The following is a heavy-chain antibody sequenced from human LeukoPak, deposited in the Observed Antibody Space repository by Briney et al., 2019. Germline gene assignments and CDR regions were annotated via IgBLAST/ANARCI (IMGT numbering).Heavy chain of an antibody. CDR1: RFTFGSYA. CDR3: AKSGYSSGWPYYFDL. D-gene: IGHD6-19*01. Sequence: GGSLRLSCAASRFTFGSYAMSWVRQAPGKGLEWVSGISGSGGSTYYADSVKGRFTISRNNSKNTLYLQMNSLRAEDTAVYYCAKSGYSSGWPYYFDLWGQGTLVTVSS. CDR2: ISGSGGST. V-gene: IGHV3-23*01. J-gene: IGHJ4*02.